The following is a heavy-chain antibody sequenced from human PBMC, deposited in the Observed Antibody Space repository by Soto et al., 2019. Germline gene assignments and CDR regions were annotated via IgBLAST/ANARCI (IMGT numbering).Heavy chain of an antibody. Sequence: GGSLRLSCAASGFTFSSYWMHWVRQAPGKGLVWVSRINSDGSSTSYADSVKGRFNISRDNAKNTLYLQMNSLRAEDTAVYYCARGGHYYGMDVWGQGTTVTVSS. CDR1: GFTFSSYW. D-gene: IGHD1-26*01. V-gene: IGHV3-74*01. J-gene: IGHJ6*02. CDR2: INSDGSST. CDR3: ARGGHYYGMDV.